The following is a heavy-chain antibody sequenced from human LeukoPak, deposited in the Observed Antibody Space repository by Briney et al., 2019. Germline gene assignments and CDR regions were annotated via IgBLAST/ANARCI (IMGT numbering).Heavy chain of an antibody. J-gene: IGHJ4*02. V-gene: IGHV1-69*06. CDR1: GGTLSSYA. CDR2: IIPIFGTA. CDR3: ATGRHGYSYGNDY. Sequence: SVKVSCKASGGTLSSYAISWVRQAPGQGLEWMGGIIPIFGTANYAQKFQGRVTITADKSTSTAYMELSSLRSEDTAVYYCATGRHGYSYGNDYWGQGTLVTVSS. D-gene: IGHD5-18*01.